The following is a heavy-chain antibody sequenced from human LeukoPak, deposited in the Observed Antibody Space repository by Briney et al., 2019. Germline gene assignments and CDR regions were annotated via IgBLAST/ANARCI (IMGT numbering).Heavy chain of an antibody. D-gene: IGHD5-12*01. CDR3: ARGGGGYSWYFDL. Sequence: PSETLSLTCTVSGCSISSGGYYWSWIRQHPGKGLEWIGYIYYSGCTYYTPSLKNRVTISVATSKNQFSLRLSSVTAVDTAVYYCARGGGGYSWYFDLWGRGTLVTASS. V-gene: IGHV4-31*03. CDR1: GCSISSGGYY. J-gene: IGHJ2*01. CDR2: IYYSGCT.